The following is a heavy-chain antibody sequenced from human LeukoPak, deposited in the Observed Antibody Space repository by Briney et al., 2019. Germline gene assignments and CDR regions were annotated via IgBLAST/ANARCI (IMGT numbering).Heavy chain of an antibody. J-gene: IGHJ5*02. V-gene: IGHV3-23*01. CDR2: ISGGGGST. CDR3: AKDGRASWFDP. Sequence: PGGSLRLSCAVSGCTFSSYAMSWVRQAPGKGLEWVSSISGGGGSTYYADSVKGRFTISRDNSKNMMYLQMDSLRAEDTAVYYCAKDGRASWFDPRGQGNLVTVSS. D-gene: IGHD1-1*01. CDR1: GCTFSSYA.